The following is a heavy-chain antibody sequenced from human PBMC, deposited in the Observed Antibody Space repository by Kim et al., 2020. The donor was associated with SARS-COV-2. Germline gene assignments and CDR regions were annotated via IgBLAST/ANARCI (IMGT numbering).Heavy chain of an antibody. J-gene: IGHJ4*02. D-gene: IGHD3-9*01. V-gene: IGHV3-9*01. CDR3: AKELRYFDWLFG. Sequence: YADSVKGRFTISRDTAKNSLYLQMNSLSAEDTALYYCAKELRYFDWLFGWGQGTLVTVSS.